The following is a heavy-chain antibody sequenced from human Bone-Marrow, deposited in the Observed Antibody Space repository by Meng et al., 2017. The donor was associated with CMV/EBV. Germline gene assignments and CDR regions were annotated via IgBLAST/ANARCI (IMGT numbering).Heavy chain of an antibody. J-gene: IGHJ6*02. CDR1: GGSFSDYY. CDR3: ARESSSSAYYYYYGMDV. V-gene: IGHV4-59*01. Sequence: SETLSLTCAVYGGSFSDYYWSWFRQPPGEGLEWIGDIYYSGSTNYNPSLKSRVTISVDTSKNQFSLKLSSVTAADTAVYYCARESSSSAYYYYYGMDVWGQGTTVTVSS. CDR2: IYYSGST. D-gene: IGHD6-6*01.